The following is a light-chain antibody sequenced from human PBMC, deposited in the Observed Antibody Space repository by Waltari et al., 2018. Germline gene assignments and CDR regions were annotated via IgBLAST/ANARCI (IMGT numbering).Light chain of an antibody. V-gene: IGKV1-39*01. Sequence: DLQMTHSPSSLSASVVDRVTIPCRASQSILSYLNWYQQKPGKAPKLLIYAASSLQSGVPSRFSGSGSGTDFTLTISSLQPEDVATYYCQQSYSTPYTFGKGTKLESK. CDR1: QSILSY. CDR3: QQSYSTPYT. J-gene: IGKJ2*01. CDR2: AAS.